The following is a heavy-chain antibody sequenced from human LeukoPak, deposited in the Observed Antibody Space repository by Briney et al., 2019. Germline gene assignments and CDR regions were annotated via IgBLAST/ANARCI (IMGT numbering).Heavy chain of an antibody. CDR2: ISGSSNYK. V-gene: IGHV3-21*01. J-gene: IGHJ4*02. Sequence: GGSLRLSCAASGISFNTYSMNWVRQAPGKGLEWVSSISGSSNYKYYADSVKGRFTISRDNAKNSLYLQMNSPRAEDTAVYYCARVGSSWYTGDYYFDYWGQGTLVTVSS. D-gene: IGHD6-13*01. CDR3: ARVGSSWYTGDYYFDY. CDR1: GISFNTYS.